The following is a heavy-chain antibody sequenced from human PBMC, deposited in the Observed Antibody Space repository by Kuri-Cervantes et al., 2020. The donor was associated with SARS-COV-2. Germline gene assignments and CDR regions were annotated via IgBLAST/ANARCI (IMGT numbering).Heavy chain of an antibody. D-gene: IGHD3-3*01. CDR1: GYTFTGYY. CDR2: MNPNSGNT. CDR3: ARSVSRTIFGVGNWFDP. V-gene: IGHV1-8*03. Sequence: ASVKVSCKASGYTFTGYYMHWVRQAPGQGLEWMGWMNPNSGNTGYAQKFQGSVTITRNTSISTAYMELSSLRSEDTAVYYCARSVSRTIFGVGNWFDPWGQGTLVTVSS. J-gene: IGHJ5*02.